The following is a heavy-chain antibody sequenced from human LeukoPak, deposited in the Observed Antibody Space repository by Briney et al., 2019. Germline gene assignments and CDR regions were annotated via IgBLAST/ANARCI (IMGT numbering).Heavy chain of an antibody. CDR1: GFTFSSYG. Sequence: GGSLRLSCAASGFTFSSYGMHWVRQAPGKGLEWVAFIRYDGSNKYYADSVKGRFTISRDNSKNTLYLQMNSLRAEDTAVYYCAKTPSRLLEWLTIDYWGQGTLVTVSS. J-gene: IGHJ4*02. D-gene: IGHD3-3*01. CDR2: IRYDGSNK. V-gene: IGHV3-30*02. CDR3: AKTPSRLLEWLTIDY.